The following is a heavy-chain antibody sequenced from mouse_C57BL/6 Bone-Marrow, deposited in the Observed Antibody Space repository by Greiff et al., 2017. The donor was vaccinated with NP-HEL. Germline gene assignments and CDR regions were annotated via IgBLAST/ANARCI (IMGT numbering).Heavy chain of an antibody. CDR1: GYTFTSYW. CDR2: IPPNSGST. J-gene: IGHJ2*01. Sequence: QVQLQQPGAELVKPGASVKLSCKASGYTFTSYWMHWVKQRPGQGLEWIGMIPPNSGSTNYNEKFKSKATLTVDKSSSTAYMQLSSLTSEDSAVYYCARRGYYGSRGDYFDYWGQGTTLTVSS. D-gene: IGHD1-1*01. CDR3: ARRGYYGSRGDYFDY. V-gene: IGHV1-64*01.